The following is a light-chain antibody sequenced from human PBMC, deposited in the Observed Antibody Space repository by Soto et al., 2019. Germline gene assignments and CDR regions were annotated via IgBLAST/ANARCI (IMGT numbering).Light chain of an antibody. V-gene: IGKV1-5*01. CDR3: QQYNSYPWT. CDR1: QSITTW. J-gene: IGKJ1*01. CDR2: DVS. Sequence: DIEMTQSPSTVSAYVGDSVTITCRASQSITTWLAWYQQRPGKAPKLLIYDVSSLQSGVPSRFSGSGSGTEFTLTITSLQPDDFATYYCQQYNSYPWTFGQGTKVDI.